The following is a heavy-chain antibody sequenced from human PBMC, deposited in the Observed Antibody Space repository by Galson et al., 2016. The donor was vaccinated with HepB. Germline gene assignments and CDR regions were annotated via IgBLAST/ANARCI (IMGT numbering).Heavy chain of an antibody. CDR2: IWYDGSNI. V-gene: IGHV3-33*01. J-gene: IGHJ6*03. D-gene: IGHD3-22*01. CDR1: GFSFSSYG. CDR3: ARLLSYYESSGYYTQTGYMDV. Sequence: SLRLSCAASGFSFSSYGMSWVRQAPGKGLEWVAVIWYDGSNIYYGDSVKGRFTISRDNFKNTLYLEMNSLRAEDTAVYYCARLLSYYESSGYYTQTGYMDVWGKGTTVLVSS.